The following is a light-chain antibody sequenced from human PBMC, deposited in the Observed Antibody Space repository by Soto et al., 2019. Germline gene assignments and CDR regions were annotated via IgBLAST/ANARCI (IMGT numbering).Light chain of an antibody. CDR2: GAS. J-gene: IGKJ1*01. CDR3: QQYNNWPPWK. V-gene: IGKV3-15*01. Sequence: EIVMTPSPATLSVSPGERATLSCRASQSVSGNLAWYQQKPGQAPRLLIYGASTRATGIPARFSGSGSGTEFTLTISSLQSEDFAVYYCQQYNNWPPWKCGQGTKGDIK. CDR1: QSVSGN.